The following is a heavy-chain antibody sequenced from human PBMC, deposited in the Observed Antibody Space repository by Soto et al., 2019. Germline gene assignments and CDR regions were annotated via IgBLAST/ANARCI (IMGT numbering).Heavy chain of an antibody. CDR3: ARGSLGYCSGGSCRPVAFDI. V-gene: IGHV1-2*04. CDR1: GYTFTGYY. J-gene: IGHJ3*02. CDR2: INPNSGGT. Sequence: ASVKVSCKASGYTFTGYYMHWVRQAPGQGLEWMGWINPNSGGTNYAQKFQGWVTMTRDTSISTAYMELSRLRSDGTAVYYCARGSLGYCSGGSCRPVAFDIWGQGTMVTVSS. D-gene: IGHD2-15*01.